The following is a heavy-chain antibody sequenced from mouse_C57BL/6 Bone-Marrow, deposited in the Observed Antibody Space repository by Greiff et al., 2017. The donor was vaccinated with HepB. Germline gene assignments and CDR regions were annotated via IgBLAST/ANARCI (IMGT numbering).Heavy chain of an antibody. CDR3: AGGDGYYPSFAY. Sequence: EVKLVESGGGLVQPGGSLSLSCAASGFTFTDYYMSWVRQPPGKALEWLGFIRNKANGYTTEYSASVKGRFTISRDNSQSILYLQMNALRAEDSATYYCAGGDGYYPSFAYWGQGTLVTVSA. CDR2: IRNKANGYTT. CDR1: GFTFTDYY. D-gene: IGHD2-3*01. V-gene: IGHV7-3*01. J-gene: IGHJ3*01.